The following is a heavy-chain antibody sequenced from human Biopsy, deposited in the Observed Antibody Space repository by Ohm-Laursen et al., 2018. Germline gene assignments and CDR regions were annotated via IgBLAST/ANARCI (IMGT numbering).Heavy chain of an antibody. V-gene: IGHV3-49*03. CDR3: SKWTGGYSYSSQ. D-gene: IGHD5-12*01. Sequence: SLRLSCTASGFNFGDSGMGWFRQAPGKGLECVGLIRSESAGGTREYAAPVKGRFTVSRDDSKSFAYLYMNSLKTEDTAMYYCSKWTGGYSYSSQWGRGTLVTVSS. CDR1: GFNFGDSG. CDR2: IRSESAGGTR. J-gene: IGHJ4*02.